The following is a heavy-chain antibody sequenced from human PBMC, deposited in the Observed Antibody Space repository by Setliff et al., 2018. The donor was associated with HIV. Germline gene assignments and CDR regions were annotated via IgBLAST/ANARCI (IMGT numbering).Heavy chain of an antibody. CDR1: GFTFFSYV. D-gene: IGHD3-3*01. V-gene: IGHV3-48*03. CDR3: AREGRITSFGVIIPGSNALDV. CDR2: IGSTGNTI. J-gene: IGHJ6*02. Sequence: SLRLSCAASGFTFFSYVMNWVRQAPGKGLEWISYIGSTGNTIYYAESVKGRFTISRDNAKNSLSLQMNSLRAEDTAVYYCAREGRITSFGVIIPGSNALDVWGQGTTVTVSS.